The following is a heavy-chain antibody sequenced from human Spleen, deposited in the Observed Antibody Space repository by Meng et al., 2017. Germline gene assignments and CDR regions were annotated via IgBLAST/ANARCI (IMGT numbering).Heavy chain of an antibody. J-gene: IGHJ4*02. CDR2: INLSGRT. Sequence: QVQLQQSGEVLLKPSETLSLTWGVDGRSSIRYYVTWIRQPPGKGLEWIGEINLSGRTNYNTSLRSRLTLSVDTSQNHFSLKLTSVTAADTAVYYCARGMSYSDAAGAYWGQGTLVTVSS. CDR1: GRSSIRYY. V-gene: IGHV4-34*01. D-gene: IGHD3-22*01. CDR3: ARGMSYSDAAGAY.